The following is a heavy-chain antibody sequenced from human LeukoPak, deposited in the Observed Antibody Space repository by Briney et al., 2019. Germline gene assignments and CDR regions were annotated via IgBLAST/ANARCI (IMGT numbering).Heavy chain of an antibody. J-gene: IGHJ4*02. D-gene: IGHD3-16*01. CDR2: IHYDGYTT. CDR1: GFPLSTYG. Sequence: GGSLRLSCVTSGFPLSTYGVHWVRQAPGSGLEWLAYIHYDGYTTNYADSVKGRFTISRENSKNTLYLQMNSLRTEDTAVYYCAKDVAYTFDYWGQGTLVTVSS. CDR3: AKDVAYTFDY. V-gene: IGHV3-30*02.